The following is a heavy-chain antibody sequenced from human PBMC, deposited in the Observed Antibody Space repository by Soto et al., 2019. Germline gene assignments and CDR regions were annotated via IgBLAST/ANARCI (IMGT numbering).Heavy chain of an antibody. CDR2: IYYSGST. J-gene: IGHJ3*02. CDR3: AREPPVVVTAIDPDAFDI. D-gene: IGHD2-21*02. Sequence: QVQLQESGPGLVKPSQTLSLTCTVSGGSISSGGYYWSWIRQHPGKGLEWIGYIYYSGSTYYNPSLKSLATQSVNTPKNHFSRKLRSVTAAATDVYYCAREPPVVVTAIDPDAFDIWGQGTMVTVSS. CDR1: GGSISSGGYY. V-gene: IGHV4-31*01.